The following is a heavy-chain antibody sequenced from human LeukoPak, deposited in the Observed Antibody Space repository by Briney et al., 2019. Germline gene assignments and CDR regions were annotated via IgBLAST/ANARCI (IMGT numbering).Heavy chain of an antibody. CDR1: GGTFSSYA. V-gene: IGHV1-69*05. D-gene: IGHD6-13*01. J-gene: IGHJ5*02. CDR3: ARDPRYSSSWYWFDP. CDR2: IIPIFGTA. Sequence: SSVKVSCKASGGTFSSYAISWVRQAPGQGLERMGRIIPIFGTANYAQKFQGRVTITTDESTSTAYMELSSLRSEDTAVYYCARDPRYSSSWYWFDPWGQGTLVTVSS.